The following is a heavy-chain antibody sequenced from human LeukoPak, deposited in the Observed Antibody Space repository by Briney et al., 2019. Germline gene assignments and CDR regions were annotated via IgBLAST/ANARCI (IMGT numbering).Heavy chain of an antibody. CDR3: ARGTNSSSWYLNWFDP. D-gene: IGHD6-13*01. J-gene: IGHJ5*02. CDR1: GFTFSSYE. CDR2: ISSSGSTI. V-gene: IGHV3-48*03. Sequence: GGSLRLSCAASGFTFSSYEMNWVRQAPGKGLEWVSYISSSGSTIYYADSVKGRFTISRDNAKNSLYLQMNSLRAEDTAVYYCARGTNSSSWYLNWFDPWGQGTLVTVSS.